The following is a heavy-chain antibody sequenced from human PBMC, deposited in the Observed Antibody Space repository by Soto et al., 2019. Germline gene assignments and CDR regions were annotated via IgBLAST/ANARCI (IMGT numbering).Heavy chain of an antibody. Sequence: PGGSLRLSCAASGFTFSSYAMSWVRQAPGKGLEWVSAISGSGGSTYYADSVKGWFTISRDNSKNTLYLQMNSLRAEDTAVYYCAKDRMSSSWYNFFDYWGQGTLVTVSS. CDR3: AKDRMSSSWYNFFDY. J-gene: IGHJ4*02. V-gene: IGHV3-23*01. D-gene: IGHD6-13*01. CDR2: ISGSGGST. CDR1: GFTFSSYA.